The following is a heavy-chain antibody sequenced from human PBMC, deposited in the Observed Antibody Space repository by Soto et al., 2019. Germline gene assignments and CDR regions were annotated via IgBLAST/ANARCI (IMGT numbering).Heavy chain of an antibody. CDR2: AAYSGRT. J-gene: IGHJ4*02. CDR3: AKVVVGATSNSDFDS. V-gene: IGHV4-39*01. Sequence: XTLSLPCTVSGGALANNNYFWGRVRQPPGKGLEWIGIAAYSGRTYKNQSLKSRVTVSVDTSKNQLSLKLTSVTAAHTPVYYSAKVVVGATSNSDFDSWGQGTLVTVSS. CDR1: GGALANNNYF. D-gene: IGHD2-15*01.